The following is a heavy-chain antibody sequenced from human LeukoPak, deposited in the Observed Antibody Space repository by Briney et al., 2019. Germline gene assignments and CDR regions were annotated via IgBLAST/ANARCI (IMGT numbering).Heavy chain of an antibody. D-gene: IGHD6-19*01. CDR2: ISAYNSNT. Sequence: ASVKVSCKASGYTFTSYGISWVRQAPGQGLEWMGWISAYNSNTNYAQKLQGRVTMTTDTSTSTAYMELRSLRSDDTAVYYCARDGSSGWYLYKGSYWYFDLWGRGTLVTVSS. J-gene: IGHJ2*01. CDR1: GYTFTSYG. V-gene: IGHV1-18*01. CDR3: ARDGSSGWYLYKGSYWYFDL.